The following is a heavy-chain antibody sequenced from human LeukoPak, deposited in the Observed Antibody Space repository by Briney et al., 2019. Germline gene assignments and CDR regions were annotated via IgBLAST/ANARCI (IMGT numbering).Heavy chain of an antibody. D-gene: IGHD3-10*01. J-gene: IGHJ4*02. CDR3: ARHSTKRRLSITMVRGVSSSFDY. V-gene: IGHV4-59*05. CDR1: GGSISSYY. CDR2: IYYSGST. Sequence: PSETLSLTCTVSGGSISSYYWSWIRQPAGKGLEWIGRIYYSGSTYYNPSLKSRITISVDTSKNQFSLKLSSVTAADTAVYYCARHSTKRRLSITMVRGVSSSFDYWGQGTLVTVSS.